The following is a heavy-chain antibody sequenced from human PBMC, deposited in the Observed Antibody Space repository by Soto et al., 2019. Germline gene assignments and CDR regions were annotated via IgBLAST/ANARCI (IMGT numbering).Heavy chain of an antibody. CDR2: IYSGGGT. Sequence: GGSLRLSCEASGFSVTNNYMYWVRQAPGKGLEWVSLIYSGGGTHYADFVKGRFTISRDNSKNTLYLQINSLRAEDTAVYYCANYLTAVGATSPFDYWGQGTLVTVS. CDR3: ANYLTAVGATSPFDY. J-gene: IGHJ4*02. V-gene: IGHV3-53*01. D-gene: IGHD1-26*01. CDR1: GFSVTNNY.